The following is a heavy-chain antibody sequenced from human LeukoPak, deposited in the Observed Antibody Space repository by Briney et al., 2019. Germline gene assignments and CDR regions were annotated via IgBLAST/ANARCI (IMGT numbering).Heavy chain of an antibody. CDR1: GYTFTGYY. J-gene: IGHJ4*02. CDR3: AGQKDPRPIDY. CDR2: IYPNSGGT. Sequence: ASVKVSCKASGYTFTGYYMYWVRQAPGQGLEWMGWIYPNSGGTNYAQKLQGRVTMTRDTSISTAYMELSRLTSDDTAVYYCAGQKDPRPIDYWGQGTLVTVSS. V-gene: IGHV1-2*02.